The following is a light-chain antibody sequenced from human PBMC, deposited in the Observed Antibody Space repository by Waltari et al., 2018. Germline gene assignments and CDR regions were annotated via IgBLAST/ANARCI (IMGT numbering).Light chain of an antibody. J-gene: IGLJ2*01. CDR2: DVF. V-gene: IGLV2-14*03. CDR1: RRDIGRYHF. Sequence: QSALTQPASVSGSPGQSTTIPSTGSRRDIGRYHFVSWYQQHPGKPPKLILYDVFNRPSGVSNRFSGSKSGNTASLTISWLQPEDETDYYCSSHTTSNTLIFGGGTRVTVL. CDR3: SSHTTSNTLI.